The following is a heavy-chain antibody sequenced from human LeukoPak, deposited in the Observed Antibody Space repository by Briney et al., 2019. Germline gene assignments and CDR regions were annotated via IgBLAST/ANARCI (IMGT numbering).Heavy chain of an antibody. CDR2: ISDSGGST. V-gene: IGHV3-23*01. J-gene: IGHJ4*02. Sequence: GGSLRLSCAASGFTFSSYVMNWVRQAPGKGLEWVSGISDSGGSTYYADSVRGRFTISRDNSKNTLYLQMNSLRAEDTAVYYCAKLPGRAADYWGQGTLVTVSS. CDR1: GFTFSSYV. CDR3: AKLPGRAADY.